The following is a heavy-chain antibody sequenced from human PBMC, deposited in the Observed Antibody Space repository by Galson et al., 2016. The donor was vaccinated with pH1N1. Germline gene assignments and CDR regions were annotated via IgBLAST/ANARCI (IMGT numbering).Heavy chain of an antibody. J-gene: IGHJ4*02. D-gene: IGHD2-21*02. CDR2: VSPVFGPA. V-gene: IGHV1-69*13. CDR1: GGTFSSYT. Sequence: SVKVSCKASGGTFSSYTMNWVRQAPGQGLEWMGGVSPVFGPAGYPQKFRGRVTITADESTSTASMELSSLRSEDTAVYYCARLDGGDLNYWGQGTLVTVTS. CDR3: ARLDGGDLNY.